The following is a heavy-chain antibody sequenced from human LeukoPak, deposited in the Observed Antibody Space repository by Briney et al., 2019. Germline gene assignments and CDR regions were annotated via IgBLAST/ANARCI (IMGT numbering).Heavy chain of an antibody. D-gene: IGHD3-22*01. V-gene: IGHV1-8*01. J-gene: IGHJ6*03. CDR3: ARAYYYDSSGYSERATYYYMDV. Sequence: GASVKVSCKASGYTFTSYDINWVRQATGQGLEWMGWMNPNSGNTGYAQKFQGRVTMTRDTSISTAYMELSRLRSDDTAVYYCARAYYYDSSGYSERATYYYMDVWGKGTTVTVSS. CDR1: GYTFTSYD. CDR2: MNPNSGNT.